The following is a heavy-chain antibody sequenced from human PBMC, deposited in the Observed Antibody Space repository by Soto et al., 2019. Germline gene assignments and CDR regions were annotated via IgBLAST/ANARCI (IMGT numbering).Heavy chain of an antibody. CDR1: GGSISDSNYY. CDR2: VYYSGTT. Sequence: QLQLQESGPGLVKPSETLSLTCTLSGGSISDSNYYWGWIRQSPGKGLEWIGSVYYSGTTYYNPSLQRQATLSVDTSRDQFSLLLRSVTATDTAVYYCARHSGRFGIAGAGVDSWGQGTRVTVSS. D-gene: IGHD6-19*01. CDR3: ARHSGRFGIAGAGVDS. V-gene: IGHV4-39*01. J-gene: IGHJ5*01.